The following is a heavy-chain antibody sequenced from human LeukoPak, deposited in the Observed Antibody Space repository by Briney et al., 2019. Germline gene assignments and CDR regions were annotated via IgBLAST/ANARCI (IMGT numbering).Heavy chain of an antibody. CDR2: INPNSGGT. D-gene: IGHD1-26*01. CDR1: GYTFTGYY. J-gene: IGHJ4*02. Sequence: ASVKVSCKASGYTFTGYYMHWVRQAPGQGLEWMGWINPNSGGTNYAQKFQGWVTMTRDTSISTAYMELSRLRSDDTAVYYCARGRDSGSYRAFDYWGQGTLVTVSS. CDR3: ARGRDSGSYRAFDY. V-gene: IGHV1-2*04.